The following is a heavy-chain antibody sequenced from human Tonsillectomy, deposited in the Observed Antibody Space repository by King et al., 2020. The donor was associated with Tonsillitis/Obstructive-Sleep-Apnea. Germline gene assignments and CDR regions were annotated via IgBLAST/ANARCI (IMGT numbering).Heavy chain of an antibody. V-gene: IGHV4-59*01. CDR3: ARVGAVMNAFDI. CDR2: IYYSGST. D-gene: IGHD3-16*01. J-gene: IGHJ3*02. Sequence: VQLQESGPGLVKPSETLSLTCTVSGGSIISYYWSWIRQPPGKGLECIGYIYYSGSTNFNPSLKSRVTISVDTSKNQFSLRLSSVTAADTAVYYCARVGAVMNAFDIWGQGTMVTVSS. CDR1: GGSIISYY.